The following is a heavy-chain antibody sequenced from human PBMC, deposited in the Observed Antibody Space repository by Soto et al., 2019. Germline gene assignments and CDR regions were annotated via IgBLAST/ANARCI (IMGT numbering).Heavy chain of an antibody. CDR1: GFTFSNAW. V-gene: IGHV3-15*01. Sequence: EVQLVESGGGLVKPGGSLRLSCAASGFTFSNAWMTWVRQAPGKGLDWVGRIKSKTHGGTTDYAAPVNGRFTISRDDSKNTLYLQMNSLKTEDTAVCYCATRPTFSYVGPEKHLQHWGQGTLVTVSS. CDR3: ATRPTFSYVGPEKHLQH. J-gene: IGHJ1*01. CDR2: IKSKTHGGTT. D-gene: IGHD3-16*01.